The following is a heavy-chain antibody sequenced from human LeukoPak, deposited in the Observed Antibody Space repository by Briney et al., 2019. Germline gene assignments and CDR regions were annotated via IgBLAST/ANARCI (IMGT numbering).Heavy chain of an antibody. CDR3: ARSQGWLLKNYFDY. CDR1: GFTFINAR. Sequence: GGSLRLSCAASGFTFINARISWVRQAPGKGLEWVAVISYDGSNKYYADSVKGRFTISRDNSKNTLYLQMNSLRAEDTAVYYCARSQGWLLKNYFDYWGQGTLVTVSS. V-gene: IGHV3-30*03. D-gene: IGHD3-22*01. CDR2: ISYDGSNK. J-gene: IGHJ4*02.